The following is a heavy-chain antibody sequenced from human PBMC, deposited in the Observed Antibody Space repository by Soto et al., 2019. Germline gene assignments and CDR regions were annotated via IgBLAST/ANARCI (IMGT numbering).Heavy chain of an antibody. D-gene: IGHD3-22*01. CDR3: ARGRRYYYDNTGPFYFEH. Sequence: SETLSLTCTVSGGSVSNYYWSWIRQPPGNELEWIAYIYYNGITNYNPSLKSRVTISVDTSKNQFSLTLTSVTAADTAVYYCARGRRYYYDNTGPFYFEHWGQGTLVTVSS. V-gene: IGHV4-59*02. CDR1: GGSVSNYY. J-gene: IGHJ4*02. CDR2: IYYNGIT.